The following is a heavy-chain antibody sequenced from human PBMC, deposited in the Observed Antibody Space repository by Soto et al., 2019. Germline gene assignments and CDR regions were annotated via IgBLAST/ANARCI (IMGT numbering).Heavy chain of an antibody. CDR1: GGSVNSGGYY. Sequence: PSETLSLTCTVSGGSVNSGGYYWSWIRQPPGKGLEWIGFIFYNGGTSYNPSLGSRVTISADTSKTLFSLNPHFVTAADTAVYYCARGDHGPRRFYFDTWGQGALVTVSS. CDR2: IFYNGGT. D-gene: IGHD4-17*01. CDR3: ARGDHGPRRFYFDT. J-gene: IGHJ4*02. V-gene: IGHV4-61*03.